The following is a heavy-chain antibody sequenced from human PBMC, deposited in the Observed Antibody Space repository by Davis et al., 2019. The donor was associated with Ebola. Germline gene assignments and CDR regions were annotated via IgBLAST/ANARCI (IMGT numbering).Heavy chain of an antibody. V-gene: IGHV3-72*01. Sequence: GGSLRLSCAASGFPFSVYFMDWVRLTPGKGLEWVGLSRNKENRYSTEYAASVKGRVTISRDDSKNLLYLEMNSLRAEDTAVYYCARANSGYDYGIDYWGQGTLVTVSS. D-gene: IGHD5-12*01. CDR2: SRNKENRYST. CDR1: GFPFSVYF. CDR3: ARANSGYDYGIDY. J-gene: IGHJ4*02.